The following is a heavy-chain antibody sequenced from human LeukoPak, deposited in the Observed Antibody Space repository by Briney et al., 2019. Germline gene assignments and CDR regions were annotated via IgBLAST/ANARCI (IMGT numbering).Heavy chain of an antibody. J-gene: IGHJ4*02. Sequence: ASVKVSCKASGYTFTGYYMHWVRQAPGQGLEWMGWINPNSGGTNYAQKFQGRVTMTRDTSISTAYMELSRLRSDDTAVYYCARGSIGVVTLFDYWGQGTLVTVSS. V-gene: IGHV1-2*02. CDR3: ARGSIGVVTLFDY. CDR2: INPNSGGT. D-gene: IGHD3-3*01. CDR1: GYTFTGYY.